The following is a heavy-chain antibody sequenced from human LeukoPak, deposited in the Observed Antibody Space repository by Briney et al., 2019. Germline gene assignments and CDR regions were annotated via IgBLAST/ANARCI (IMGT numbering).Heavy chain of an antibody. V-gene: IGHV3-21*01. J-gene: IGHJ4*02. D-gene: IGHD6-19*01. Sequence: GGSLRLSCAASGFTFSSYSMNWVRQAPGKGLEWVSSISSSSSYIYYADSVKGRFTISRDNAKNSLYLQMNSLRAEDTAVYYCTMIAVAGTYFDYWGQGTLVTVSS. CDR2: ISSSSSYI. CDR1: GFTFSSYS. CDR3: TMIAVAGTYFDY.